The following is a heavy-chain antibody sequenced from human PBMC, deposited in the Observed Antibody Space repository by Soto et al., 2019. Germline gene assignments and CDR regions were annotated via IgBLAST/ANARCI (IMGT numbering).Heavy chain of an antibody. CDR3: ARGLGTNGLDV. CDR1: GYKFITYG. CDR2: VSTYSGNT. Sequence: ASVKVSCKASGYKFITYGITWVRQAPGQGLEWMGGVSTYSGNTDYAQSLQHRVTMTTDTSTSTVYMELGSLRSDDTAVYYCARGLGTNGLDVWGQGTAVTVSS. V-gene: IGHV1-18*04. D-gene: IGHD3-16*01. J-gene: IGHJ6*02.